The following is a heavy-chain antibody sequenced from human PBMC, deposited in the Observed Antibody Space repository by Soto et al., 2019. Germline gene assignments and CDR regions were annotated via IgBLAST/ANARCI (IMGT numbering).Heavy chain of an antibody. J-gene: IGHJ3*02. D-gene: IGHD3-22*01. Sequence: GEYLKISCKGSGYSFTSYWISWVRQMPGKGLEWMGRIDPSDSYTNYSPSFQGHVTISADKSISTAYLQWSSLKASDTAMYYCARLYYYDSSGYYGGLGAFDIWGQGTMVTVSS. V-gene: IGHV5-10-1*01. CDR2: IDPSDSYT. CDR1: GYSFTSYW. CDR3: ARLYYYDSSGYYGGLGAFDI.